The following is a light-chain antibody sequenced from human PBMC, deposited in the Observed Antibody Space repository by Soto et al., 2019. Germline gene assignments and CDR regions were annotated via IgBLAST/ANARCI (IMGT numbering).Light chain of an antibody. CDR3: QQYNNWPLT. CDR2: GAS. V-gene: IGKV3-20*01. J-gene: IGKJ4*01. CDR1: QSVSNNY. Sequence: EIVLTQSPGTLSLSPGERATLSCSASQSVSNNYLAWYQQKPGQAPRLLIYGASSRATGIPDRFSGSGSGTDFTLTISSLQSEDFAVYYCQQYNNWPLTFGGGTKVDIK.